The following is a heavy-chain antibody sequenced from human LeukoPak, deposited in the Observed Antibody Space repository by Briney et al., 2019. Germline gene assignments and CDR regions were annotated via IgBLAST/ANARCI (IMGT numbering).Heavy chain of an antibody. D-gene: IGHD6-19*01. V-gene: IGHV3-74*01. CDR3: ARPGGSGWYS. J-gene: IGHJ4*02. CDR1: GFTFSTYS. Sequence: GGSLILSCAASGFTFSTYSMHWVRQTPGKGLVWVSRINSDGSITNYADSVKGRFTISRDNVNNTLYLQMNSLRAEDTAVYYCARPGGSGWYSWGQGTLVTVSS. CDR2: INSDGSIT.